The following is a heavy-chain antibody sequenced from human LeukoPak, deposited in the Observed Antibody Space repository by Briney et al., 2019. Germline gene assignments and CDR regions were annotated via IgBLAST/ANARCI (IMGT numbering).Heavy chain of an antibody. J-gene: IGHJ4*02. D-gene: IGHD6-6*01. Sequence: PGGSLRLSCVASGFVFRDYTMNWVRQTPGKGLEWVSAINKGGSYMAYADSVKGRFTISRDNSKNTLYLQMNSLRAEDTAVYYCARDSEYSSSSSYWGQGTLVTVSS. CDR3: ARDSEYSSSSSY. CDR1: GFVFRDYT. CDR2: INKGGSYM. V-gene: IGHV3-21*01.